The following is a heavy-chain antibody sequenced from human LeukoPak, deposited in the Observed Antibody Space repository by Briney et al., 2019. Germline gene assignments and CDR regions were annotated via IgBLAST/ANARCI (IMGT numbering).Heavy chain of an antibody. CDR3: ARDERGYSYGHFGY. CDR1: GFTFSSYS. V-gene: IGHV3-21*01. J-gene: IGHJ4*02. Sequence: GGSLRLSCAASGFTFSSYSMNWVRQAPGKGLEWVSSISSSTNNINYADSVKGRFTISRDNAKNSLYLQMNSLRAVHTAVYYCARDERGYSYGHFGYWGQGTLVTVSS. D-gene: IGHD5-18*01. CDR2: ISSSTNNI.